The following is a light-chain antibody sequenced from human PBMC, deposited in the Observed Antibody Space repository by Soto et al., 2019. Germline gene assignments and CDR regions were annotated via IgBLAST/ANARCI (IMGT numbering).Light chain of an antibody. CDR3: QQRSNWPPEYT. CDR1: QSVRSY. J-gene: IGKJ2*01. V-gene: IGKV3-11*01. CDR2: DAS. Sequence: EIVLTQSPATLSLSPGERATLSCRASQSVRSYVAWYQQKPGQAPRLLIYDASNRATGIPARFSGSGSGTEFTLTISSLEPEDFAVYYCQQRSNWPPEYTFGQGTKLEIK.